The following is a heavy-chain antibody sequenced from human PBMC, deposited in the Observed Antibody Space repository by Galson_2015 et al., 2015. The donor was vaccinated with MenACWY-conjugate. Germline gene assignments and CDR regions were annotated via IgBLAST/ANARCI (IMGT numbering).Heavy chain of an antibody. Sequence: ETLSLTGSVSVAFVSTDFWWWIRRPGAGVVGWIAYIRYSGSTKYKASLKTRITMSLDTSENQLYLKLSSVTAADTAVYYCARWVAVKMIEYCGQGTPVTVSS. CDR2: IRYSGST. J-gene: IGHJ4*02. D-gene: IGHD6-19*01. CDR3: ARWVAVKMIEY. V-gene: IGHV4-59*02. CDR1: VAFVSTDF.